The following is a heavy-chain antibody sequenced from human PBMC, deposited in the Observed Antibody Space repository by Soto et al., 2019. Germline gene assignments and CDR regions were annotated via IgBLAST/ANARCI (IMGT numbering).Heavy chain of an antibody. D-gene: IGHD4-4*01. V-gene: IGHV3-21*01. J-gene: IGHJ6*02. CDR1: GFTFSSYS. CDR2: ITTGSSYR. Sequence: EVQLVESGGGLVKPGGSLRLSCEASGFTFSSYSMNWVRLAPGKGLEWVSFITTGSSYRYYADSVKGRFTISRDNAENSLYLQMDSLRAEDTAVYYCARSNHSNSVYYYDAVDVWGQGNTGTVSS. CDR3: ARSNHSNSVYYYDAVDV.